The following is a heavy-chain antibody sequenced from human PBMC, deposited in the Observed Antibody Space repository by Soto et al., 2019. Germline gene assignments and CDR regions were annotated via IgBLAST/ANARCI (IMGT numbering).Heavy chain of an antibody. CDR1: GGSISSYY. V-gene: IGHV4-59*01. D-gene: IGHD2-2*01. Sequence: AETLSLTCTVSGGSISSYYWIWIRQPPGKGLEWIGYIYYSGSTNYNPSLKSRVTISVDTSKNQFSLKLSSVTAADTAVYYCARARDIVVVPAAARDAFDIWGQGTMVTVSS. J-gene: IGHJ3*02. CDR3: ARARDIVVVPAAARDAFDI. CDR2: IYYSGST.